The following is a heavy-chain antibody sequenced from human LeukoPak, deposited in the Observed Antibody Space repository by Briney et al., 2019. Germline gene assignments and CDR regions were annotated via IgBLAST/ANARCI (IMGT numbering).Heavy chain of an antibody. J-gene: IGHJ6*04. CDR3: ARGGKDIVVVPAFYYGMDV. D-gene: IGHD2-2*01. CDR2: IYYSGST. Sequence: SETLSLTCTVSGGSISSGDYYWSWIRQPPGKGLEWIGYIYYSGSTYYNPSLKSRVTISVDTSKNQFSLKLGSVTAADTAVYYCARGGKDIVVVPAFYYGMDVWGKGTTVTVSS. CDR1: GGSISSGDYY. V-gene: IGHV4-30-4*01.